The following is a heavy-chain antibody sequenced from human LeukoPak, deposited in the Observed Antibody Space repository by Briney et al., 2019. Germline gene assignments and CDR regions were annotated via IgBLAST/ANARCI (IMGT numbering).Heavy chain of an antibody. J-gene: IGHJ4*02. CDR1: GFTFSDYR. D-gene: IGHD7-27*01. CDR3: ARGSSPSNGGFDD. V-gene: IGHV3-74*01. Sequence: GGSLSLSCAASGFTFSDYRMHWVRHAPGKGLVWVSRINIGRTDKTYADPVKGSFTISRDNAKSTLYLQMNRVRVEDTAVYFCARGSSPSNGGFDDWGKGTLVTVSS. CDR2: INIGRTDK.